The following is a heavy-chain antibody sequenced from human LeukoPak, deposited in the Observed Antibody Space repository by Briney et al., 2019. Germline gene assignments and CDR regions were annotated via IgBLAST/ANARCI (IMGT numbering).Heavy chain of an antibody. J-gene: IGHJ4*02. CDR3: AHRLALNGYWDMVSFDF. D-gene: IGHD2-8*01. V-gene: IGHV2-5*02. Sequence: SGPSLVEPTQTLTLTCTFSGFSLTTRPVGVGWLRQPPRKALEWLALIYWDDDKRYSPSLRSRLTITKDTSKNQVVLTMANMDPVDTATYFCAHRLALNGYWDMVSFDFWGQGALVAASS. CDR2: IYWDDDK. CDR1: GFSLTTRPVG.